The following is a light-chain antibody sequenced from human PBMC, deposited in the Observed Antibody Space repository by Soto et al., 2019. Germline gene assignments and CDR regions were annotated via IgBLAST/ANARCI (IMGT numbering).Light chain of an antibody. Sequence: EIVMTQSPATLSVSPGERATLSCRASQSVSSNLAWYQQKPGQAPRLLIYGASNRATGIPDRFSGSGSGTDFTLTISRLEPEDFAVYYCHFYDDSPPFPFGPGTKVDLK. CDR3: HFYDDSPPFP. J-gene: IGKJ3*01. CDR1: QSVSSN. V-gene: IGKV3D-15*01. CDR2: GAS.